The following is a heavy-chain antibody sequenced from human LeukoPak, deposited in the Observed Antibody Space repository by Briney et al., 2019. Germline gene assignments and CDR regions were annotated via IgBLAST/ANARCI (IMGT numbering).Heavy chain of an antibody. CDR1: GGSISSYY. J-gene: IGHJ6*02. V-gene: IGHV4-59*01. CDR2: IYYSGST. CDR3: ARGDYGDYYYYYGMDV. D-gene: IGHD4-17*01. Sequence: RASETLSLTCTVSGGSISSYYWSWIRQPPGKGLEWIGYIYYSGSTNYNPSLKSRVTISVDTSKNQFSLKLSSVTAADTAVYYCARGDYGDYYYYYGMDVWGQGTTVTVSS.